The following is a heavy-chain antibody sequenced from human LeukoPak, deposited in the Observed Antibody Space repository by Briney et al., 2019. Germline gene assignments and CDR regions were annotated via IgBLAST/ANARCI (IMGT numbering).Heavy chain of an antibody. CDR3: ARDGVHYYDSSGYDY. D-gene: IGHD3-22*01. Sequence: SETLSLTCAVYGGSFSGYYWSWIRQPPGKGLEWIGEINHSGSTNYNPSLKSRVTISVDTSKNQFSLKLSSVTAADTAVYYCARDGVHYYDSSGYDYWGQGTLVTVSS. CDR1: GGSFSGYY. V-gene: IGHV4-34*01. J-gene: IGHJ4*02. CDR2: INHSGST.